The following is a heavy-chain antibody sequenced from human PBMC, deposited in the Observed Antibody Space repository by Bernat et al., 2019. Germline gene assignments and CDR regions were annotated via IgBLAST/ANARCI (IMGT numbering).Heavy chain of an antibody. CDR2: ISYDGSNK. J-gene: IGHJ2*01. D-gene: IGHD1-1*01. CDR3: AKQGSHVWRNDWYFDL. CDR1: GFTFSSYG. V-gene: IGHV3-30*18. Sequence: QVQLVESGGGVVQPGRSLRLSCAASGFTFSSYGMHWVRQAPGKGLEWVAVISYDGSNKYYADSVKCRFTISRDNSKNTLYLQMNSLRAEDTAVYYCAKQGSHVWRNDWYFDLWGRGTLVTVSS.